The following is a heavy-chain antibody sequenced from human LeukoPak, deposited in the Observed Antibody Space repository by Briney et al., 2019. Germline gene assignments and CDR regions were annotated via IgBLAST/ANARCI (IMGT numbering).Heavy chain of an antibody. J-gene: IGHJ4*02. V-gene: IGHV3-23*01. Sequence: GGSLRLSCAASGFTFSSYGMSWVRQAPGKGLEWVSTISGSAGGTYYANSVKGRFTISRDNSKNTLYLQMNSLRAEDTAVYYCAKDLIGWSFDYWGQGTLVTVSS. D-gene: IGHD2-15*01. CDR1: GFTFSSYG. CDR3: AKDLIGWSFDY. CDR2: ISGSAGGT.